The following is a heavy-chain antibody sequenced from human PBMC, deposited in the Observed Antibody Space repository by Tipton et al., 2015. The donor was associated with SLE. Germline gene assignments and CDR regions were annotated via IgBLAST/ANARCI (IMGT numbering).Heavy chain of an antibody. Sequence: LGLSCVASGFTFSSYSMNWVRQAPGKGLEWVGSIRYSGNTYYNPSLQSRVTLSADTSKNQFSLRLGSVTAADTAMYYCASRFCSSFTCSGAFDYWGQGTLFTVSS. J-gene: IGHJ4*02. V-gene: IGHV4-59*04. CDR3: ASRFCSSFTCSGAFDY. CDR1: GFTFSSYS. CDR2: IRYSGNT. D-gene: IGHD2-15*01.